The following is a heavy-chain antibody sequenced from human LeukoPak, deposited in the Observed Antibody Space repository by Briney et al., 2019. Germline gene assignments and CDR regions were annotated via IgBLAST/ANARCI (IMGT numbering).Heavy chain of an antibody. CDR3: ARVMEQQLSFIDF. J-gene: IGHJ4*02. V-gene: IGHV1-2*02. Sequence: ASVKASCKASGYTFTGYYMHWVRQAPGQGLEWMGWINPNSGGTNYAQKFQGRVTMTRDTSISTAYMELSRLRSDDTAVYYCARVMEQQLSFIDFWGQGTLVTVSS. D-gene: IGHD6-13*01. CDR1: GYTFTGYY. CDR2: INPNSGGT.